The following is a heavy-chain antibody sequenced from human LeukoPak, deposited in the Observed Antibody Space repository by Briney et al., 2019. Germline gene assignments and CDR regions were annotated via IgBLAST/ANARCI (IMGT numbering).Heavy chain of an antibody. Sequence: PGGSLRLSCAASGFTFSGYGMHWVRRAPGKGLEWVAVISYDGRTKYYADSVKGRFTISRDNSKNTLYLQMNSLRAEDTAVYYCAKVPAVAGLWDFDYWGQGTLVTVSS. D-gene: IGHD6-19*01. CDR3: AKVPAVAGLWDFDY. CDR2: ISYDGRTK. CDR1: GFTFSGYG. V-gene: IGHV3-30*18. J-gene: IGHJ4*02.